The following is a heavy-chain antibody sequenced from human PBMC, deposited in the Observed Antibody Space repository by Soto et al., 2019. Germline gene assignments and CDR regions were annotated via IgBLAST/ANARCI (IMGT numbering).Heavy chain of an antibody. CDR3: ARRGYCSGGSCDDAFDI. D-gene: IGHD2-15*01. CDR2: INPNSGGT. CDR1: GYTFTGYY. Sequence: ASVKVSCTASGYTFTGYYMHWVRQAPGQGLEWMGWINPNSGGTNYAQKFQGWVTMTRDTSISTAYMELSRLRSDDTAVYYCARRGYCSGGSCDDAFDIWGQGTMVTVS. V-gene: IGHV1-2*04. J-gene: IGHJ3*02.